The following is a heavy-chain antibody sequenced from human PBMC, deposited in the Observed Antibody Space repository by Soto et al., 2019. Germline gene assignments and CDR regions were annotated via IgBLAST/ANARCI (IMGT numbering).Heavy chain of an antibody. CDR1: GYTFSDFD. Sequence: ASVKVSCKASGYTFSDFDIHWLRQAAGQGPEWMGWMNAKSGDTFSAQRLQGKFNMTWDTSLSTAYMEVGSLTSDDAAIYYCARGNPFNYAGFDVWGQGTTVTVSS. J-gene: IGHJ6*02. V-gene: IGHV1-8*01. CDR2: MNAKSGDT. CDR3: ARGNPFNYAGFDV. D-gene: IGHD3-16*01.